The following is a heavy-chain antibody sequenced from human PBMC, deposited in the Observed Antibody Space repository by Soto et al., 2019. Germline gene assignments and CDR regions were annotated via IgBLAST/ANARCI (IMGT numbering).Heavy chain of an antibody. J-gene: IGHJ4*02. CDR2: IYYSGST. CDR1: GGSISSSSYY. V-gene: IGHV4-61*05. CDR3: ARHGRGYGDFFDY. Sequence: PSETLSLTCTVSGGSISSSSYYWSWIRQPPGKGLEWIGYIYYSGSTNYNPSLKSRVTISVDTSKNQFSLKLSSVTAADTAVYYCARHGRGYGDFFDYWGQGTLVTVSS. D-gene: IGHD4-17*01.